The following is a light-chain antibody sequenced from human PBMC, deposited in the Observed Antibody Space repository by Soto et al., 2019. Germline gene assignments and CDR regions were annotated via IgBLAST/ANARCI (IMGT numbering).Light chain of an antibody. Sequence: VLTQSPATLSLSPGERAILSCRASQSVSSYFAWYQQKPGQAPRLLIYDASYSATDIPTRFSGSGSGTDFTLTISSLKPEDFAVYYCHQRNNCPYTFGQGTKLEI. CDR3: HQRNNCPYT. CDR1: QSVSSY. J-gene: IGKJ2*01. V-gene: IGKV3-11*01. CDR2: DAS.